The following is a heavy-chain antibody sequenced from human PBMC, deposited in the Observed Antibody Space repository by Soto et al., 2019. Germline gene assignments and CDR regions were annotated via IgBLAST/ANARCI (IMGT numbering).Heavy chain of an antibody. J-gene: IGHJ3*01. V-gene: IGHV3-48*01. CDR2: ISSSSSTI. CDR3: ARRLPGAGAFDV. D-gene: IGHD1-26*01. CDR1: GFTFSSYS. Sequence: GGSLRLSCAASGFTFSSYSINWVRQAPGKGLEWVSYISSSSSTIYYADSVEGRFTISRDNAKNSLYLQMNSLRAEGTAVYYCARRLPGAGAFDVWGQGTMVTVSS.